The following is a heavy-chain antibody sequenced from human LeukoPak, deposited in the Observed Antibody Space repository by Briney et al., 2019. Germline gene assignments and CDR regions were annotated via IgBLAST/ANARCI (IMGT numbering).Heavy chain of an antibody. CDR3: ARDRLAYSSDFDY. D-gene: IGHD6-25*01. Sequence: ASVKVSCKASGYTFTSYGISWVRQAPGQGLEWMGWISAYNGNTNYAQKLQGRVTMTTDTSTSTVYMELSSLRSEDTAVYYCARDRLAYSSDFDYWGQGTLVTVSS. CDR1: GYTFTSYG. V-gene: IGHV1-18*01. CDR2: ISAYNGNT. J-gene: IGHJ4*02.